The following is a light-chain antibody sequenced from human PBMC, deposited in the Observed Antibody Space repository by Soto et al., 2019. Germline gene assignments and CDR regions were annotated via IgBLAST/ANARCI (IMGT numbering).Light chain of an antibody. Sequence: QMTPSPSTVSASXVNRVPITTXASHPISNYLNWYQHRPGKAPKLLIYGASTLQSGVPSRFSGSESGTDFTLTITSLQPEDCATYYCQQTYATPITFGQGTRLEIK. J-gene: IGKJ5*01. CDR1: HPISNY. CDR3: QQTYATPIT. V-gene: IGKV1-39*01. CDR2: GAS.